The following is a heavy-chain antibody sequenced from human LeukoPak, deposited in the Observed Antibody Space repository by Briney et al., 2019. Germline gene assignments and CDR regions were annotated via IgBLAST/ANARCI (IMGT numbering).Heavy chain of an antibody. CDR3: AIRGFGELSYYYGMDV. V-gene: IGHV4-4*02. CDR1: GGSISSSNW. D-gene: IGHD3-10*01. Sequence: PSETLSLTCAISGGSISSSNWWNWVRQPPGKGLEWIGEIYHSGSTNYNPSLKSRVTISVDKSKNQFSLKLSSVTAADTAVYYCAIRGFGELSYYYGMDVWGQGTTVTVSS. J-gene: IGHJ6*02. CDR2: IYHSGST.